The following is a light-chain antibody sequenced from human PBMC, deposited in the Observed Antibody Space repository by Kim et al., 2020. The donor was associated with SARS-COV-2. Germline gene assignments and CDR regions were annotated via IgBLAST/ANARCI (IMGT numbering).Light chain of an antibody. V-gene: IGKV3-11*01. CDR1: QSVSSY. CDR2: DAS. J-gene: IGKJ5*01. CDR3: QQRSHWPPS. Sequence: EIVLTQSPATLSLSPGERATLSCRASQSVSSYLAWYQQKPGQAPRLLIYDASNGATGIPARFSGSGSGTDFTLTISSLEPEDFAVYYAQQRSHWPPSFGQGTRLEIK.